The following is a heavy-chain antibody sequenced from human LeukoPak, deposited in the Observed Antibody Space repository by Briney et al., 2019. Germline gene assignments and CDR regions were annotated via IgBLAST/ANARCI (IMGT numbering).Heavy chain of an antibody. CDR1: GFTFSSYW. D-gene: IGHD6-19*01. J-gene: IGHJ3*02. CDR3: GRIRGDRHSSGWSDSFDI. Sequence: WGSLRLSCEVSGFTFSSYWMTWVRQAPGKGLEWVANIKYDGSEKYYVDSVKGRFTISRDNAKNSLYLQMNSLRAEDTALYYCGRIRGDRHSSGWSDSFDIWGQGTMVTVSS. CDR2: IKYDGSEK. V-gene: IGHV3-7*03.